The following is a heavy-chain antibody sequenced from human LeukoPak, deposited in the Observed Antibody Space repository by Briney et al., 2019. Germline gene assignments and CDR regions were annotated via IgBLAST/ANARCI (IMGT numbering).Heavy chain of an antibody. CDR2: ISGYNSNT. D-gene: IGHD5-18*01. V-gene: IGHV1-18*01. CDR1: GYTFSSYG. J-gene: IGHJ4*02. CDR3: ARGSNIRGYSYGYSDY. Sequence: VKVSCKASGYTFSSYGITWVRQAPGQGLEWMGWISGYNSNTNYSEKFQGRVTLTTDTSTRTAYMELRSLRSDDTAVYFCARGSNIRGYSYGYSDYWGQGTLVTVSS.